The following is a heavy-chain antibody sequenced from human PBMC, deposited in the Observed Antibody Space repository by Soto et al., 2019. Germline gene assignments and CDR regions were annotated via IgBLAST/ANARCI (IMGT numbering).Heavy chain of an antibody. V-gene: IGHV1-3*01. J-gene: IGHJ4*02. CDR2: INAGNGNT. CDR1: GYTFTSYA. D-gene: IGHD3-3*01. Sequence: ASVKVSCKASGYTFTSYAMHWVRQAPGQRLEWMGWINAGNGNTKYSQKFQGRVTITRDTSASTAYMELSSLRSEDTDVYYCARGWDYDFWSGPDYWGQGTLVTVSS. CDR3: ARGWDYDFWSGPDY.